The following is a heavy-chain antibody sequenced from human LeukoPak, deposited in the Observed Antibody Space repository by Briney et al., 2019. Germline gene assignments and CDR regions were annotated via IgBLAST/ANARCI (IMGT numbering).Heavy chain of an antibody. CDR1: GYTFTSYY. V-gene: IGHV1-46*01. J-gene: IGHJ4*02. D-gene: IGHD5-24*01. CDR2: INPSGGST. CDR3: ARLPGDGYDDY. Sequence: ASVKVSCKASGYTFTSYYMHWLRQAPGQGLAWMGIINPSGGSTSYEQKFQGRVTMTRDTSTSTVYMELSSLRSEDTAVYYCARLPGDGYDDYWGQGTLVTVSS.